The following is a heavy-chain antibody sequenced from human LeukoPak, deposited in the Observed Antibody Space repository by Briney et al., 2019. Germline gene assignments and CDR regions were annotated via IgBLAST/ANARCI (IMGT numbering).Heavy chain of an antibody. D-gene: IGHD3-10*01. CDR1: NGSISSYY. CDR3: ARDRGNGMDV. CDR2: IYYTGST. J-gene: IGHJ6*02. Sequence: SETLSLTCTVSNGSISSYYWSWIRQPPGKGLEWIGYIYYTGSTNYNPSLKSRVTISVDTSKTQFSLKLRSVTAADTAVYYCARDRGNGMDVWGQGTTVTVSS. V-gene: IGHV4-59*01.